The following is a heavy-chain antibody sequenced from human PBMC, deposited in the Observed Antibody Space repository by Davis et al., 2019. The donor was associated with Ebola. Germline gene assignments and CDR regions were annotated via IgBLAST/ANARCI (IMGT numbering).Heavy chain of an antibody. Sequence: PGGSLRLSCAASGFTFSWSPIHWIRQTPGTGLEWVAVIWYDGSHQYYADSVKGRFTISRDNSKNTVHLQLNSLRVEDTAVYYCARGPNCSGGSCYSVYRYYGMDVWGQGTTVTVSS. CDR3: ARGPNCSGGSCYSVYRYYGMDV. D-gene: IGHD2-15*01. CDR2: IWYDGSHQ. V-gene: IGHV3-33*08. CDR1: GFTFSWSP. J-gene: IGHJ6*02.